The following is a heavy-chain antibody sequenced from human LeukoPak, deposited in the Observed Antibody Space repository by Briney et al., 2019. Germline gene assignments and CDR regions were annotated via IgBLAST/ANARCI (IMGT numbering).Heavy chain of an antibody. D-gene: IGHD3-16*02. CDR2: IYTSGST. J-gene: IGHJ4*02. CDR1: GGSISSYY. Sequence: SETLSLTCTVSGGSISSYYWSWIRQPAGKGLEWIGRIYTSGSTNYNPSLKSRVTMSVDTSKNQFSLKPSSVTAADTAVYYCARDIRHYDYVWGSYRSLYYFDYWGQGTLVTVSS. V-gene: IGHV4-4*07. CDR3: ARDIRHYDYVWGSYRSLYYFDY.